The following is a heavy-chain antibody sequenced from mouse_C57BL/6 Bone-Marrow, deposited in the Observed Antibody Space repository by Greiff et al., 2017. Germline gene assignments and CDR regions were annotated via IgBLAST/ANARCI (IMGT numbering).Heavy chain of an antibody. Sequence: QVQLQQSGPELVKPGASVKISCKASGYTFTDYYINWVKQRPGQGLEWIGWIFPGSGSTYYNEKFKGKATLTVDKSSSTAYMLLSSLTSEDSAVYCSGRRITTVVDMDYWGQGTSGTVSS. CDR3: GRRITTVVDMDY. CDR2: IFPGSGST. V-gene: IGHV1-75*01. J-gene: IGHJ4*01. D-gene: IGHD1-1*01. CDR1: GYTFTDYY.